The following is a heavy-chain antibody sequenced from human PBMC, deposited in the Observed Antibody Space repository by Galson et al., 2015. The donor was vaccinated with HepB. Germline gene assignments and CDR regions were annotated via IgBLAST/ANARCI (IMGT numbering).Heavy chain of an antibody. CDR1: GFTFSSYG. D-gene: IGHD6-13*01. Sequence: SLRLSCAASGFTFSSYGMHWVRQAPGKGLEWVAVISYDGSNKYYADSVKGRFTISRDNSKNTLYLQMNSLRAEDTAVYYCAKDLSYSSSWYFDYWGQGTLVTVSS. J-gene: IGHJ4*02. V-gene: IGHV3-30*18. CDR3: AKDLSYSSSWYFDY. CDR2: ISYDGSNK.